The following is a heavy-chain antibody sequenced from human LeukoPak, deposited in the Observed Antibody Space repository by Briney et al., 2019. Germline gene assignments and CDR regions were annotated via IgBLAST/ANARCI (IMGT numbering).Heavy chain of an antibody. D-gene: IGHD3-10*01. Sequence: SETLSLTCTVSGGSISSGSYYWSWIRQPAGKGLEWIGRIYTSGSTNYNPSLKSRVTISVDTSKNQFSLKLSSVTAADTAVYYCARESGFGELPDAPYYYYMDVWGKGTTVTVSS. CDR1: GGSISSGSYY. CDR2: IYTSGST. J-gene: IGHJ6*03. CDR3: ARESGFGELPDAPYYYYMDV. V-gene: IGHV4-61*02.